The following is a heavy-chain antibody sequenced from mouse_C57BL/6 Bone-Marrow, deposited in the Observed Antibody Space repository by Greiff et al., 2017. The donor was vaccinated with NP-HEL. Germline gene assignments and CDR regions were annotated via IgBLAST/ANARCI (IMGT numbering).Heavy chain of an antibody. D-gene: IGHD2-3*01. Sequence: QVQLQQSGAELVKPGASVKLSCKASGYTFTSYGISWVKQRPGQGLEWIGEIYPRSGNTYYNEKFKGKATLTADKSTSTAYMELRSLTSEDSAVYFCARDGYYYYFDYWGQGTTLTVSS. CDR3: ARDGYYYYFDY. V-gene: IGHV1-81*01. CDR1: GYTFTSYG. J-gene: IGHJ2*01. CDR2: IYPRSGNT.